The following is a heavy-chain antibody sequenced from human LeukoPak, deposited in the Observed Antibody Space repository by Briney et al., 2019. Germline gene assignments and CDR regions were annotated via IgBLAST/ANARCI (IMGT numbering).Heavy chain of an antibody. J-gene: IGHJ4*02. CDR3: AGDRNRSWYYY. D-gene: IGHD6-13*01. CDR2: IYYSGST. CDR1: GGSFSGYY. Sequence: SETLSLTCAVYGGSFSGYYWSWIRQPPGKGLGYIGYIYYSGSTNYNPSLESRVTISVDTSKNQFSLKLSSVTAADTAIYYCAGDRNRSWYYYWGQGTLVTVSS. V-gene: IGHV4-59*12.